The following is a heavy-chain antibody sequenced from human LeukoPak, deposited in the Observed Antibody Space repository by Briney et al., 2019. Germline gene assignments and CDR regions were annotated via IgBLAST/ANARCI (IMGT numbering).Heavy chain of an antibody. CDR3: ARGIRSNDGRTYYPYHFDY. CDR2: IYVDNNV. J-gene: IGHJ4*02. D-gene: IGHD3-22*01. Sequence: GGSLRLSCVASGFIVSNNYLNWVRQAPGKGLEWLSIIYVDNNVYYADSVKGRFTISRDTSRNTVYLQMNSLTAEDTAIYYCARGIRSNDGRTYYPYHFDYWGQGTLVTVSS. CDR1: GFIVSNNY. V-gene: IGHV3-53*01.